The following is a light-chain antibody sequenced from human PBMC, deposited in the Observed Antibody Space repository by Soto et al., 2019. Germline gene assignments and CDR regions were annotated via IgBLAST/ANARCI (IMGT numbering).Light chain of an antibody. Sequence: QSALTQPPSASGSPGQSVTISCTGTSSDVGGYNYVSWYQQHPGKAPKLMIYDVSKRPSGVPDRFSGSKSGNTASLTVSGLQAEDEADYYCNSYTHRTHWVFGGGTKLTVL. J-gene: IGLJ3*02. CDR1: SSDVGGYNY. V-gene: IGLV2-8*01. CDR3: NSYTHRTHWV. CDR2: DVS.